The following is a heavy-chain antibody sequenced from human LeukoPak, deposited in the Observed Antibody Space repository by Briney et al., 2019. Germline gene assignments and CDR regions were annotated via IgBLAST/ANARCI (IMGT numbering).Heavy chain of an antibody. CDR3: ARWGNDYSQFDS. V-gene: IGHV3-23*01. Sequence: GGSLRLSCAASGFTFNNYAMTWVRQAPGKGLEWVSVVSGSGDNTNYADSVKGRFTISRDNSKNTLFLQMNSLRTEDTAVYFCARWGNDYSQFDSWGQGTLVTVSS. J-gene: IGHJ4*02. CDR1: GFTFNNYA. D-gene: IGHD4-11*01. CDR2: VSGSGDNT.